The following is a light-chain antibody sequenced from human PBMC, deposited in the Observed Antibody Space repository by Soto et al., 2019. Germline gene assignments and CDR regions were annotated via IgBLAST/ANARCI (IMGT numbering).Light chain of an antibody. CDR3: QQYGSSPALFT. J-gene: IGKJ3*01. CDR1: QSVSSSY. V-gene: IGKV3-20*01. Sequence: IVLTQSPGTLSLSPGERATLSCRASQSVSSSYLAWYQQKPGQAPRLLIYGASSSATGIPDRFSGSGSGTEFTLTISRLEPEDFAVYYCQQYGSSPALFTFGPGTKVDIK. CDR2: GAS.